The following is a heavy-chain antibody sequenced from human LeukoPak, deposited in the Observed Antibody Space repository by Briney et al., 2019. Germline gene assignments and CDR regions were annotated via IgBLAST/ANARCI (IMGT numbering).Heavy chain of an antibody. CDR2: ISNNGDST. V-gene: IGHV3-64*02. CDR1: GFIFTNYA. CDR3: ARDRGAYCGNDCFNYYLDY. J-gene: IGHJ4*02. D-gene: IGHD2-21*02. Sequence: GGSLRLSCAASGFIFTNYAMHWVRQAPGKGLEYVSAISNNGDSTYYADSVKGRFTISRDNSKNTLYLHMGSLRAEDMAVYYCARDRGAYCGNDCFNYYLDYWGQGTLVTVSS.